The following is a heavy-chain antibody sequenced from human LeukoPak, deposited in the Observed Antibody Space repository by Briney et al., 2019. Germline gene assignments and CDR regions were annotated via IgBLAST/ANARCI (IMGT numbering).Heavy chain of an antibody. D-gene: IGHD6-13*01. CDR3: AKDSLYSSTWYSGDY. CDR1: GFTFSYYA. CDR2: ISGSGAST. J-gene: IGHJ4*02. V-gene: IGHV3-23*01. Sequence: PGGSLRLSCAASGFTFSYYAMTWVRQAPGKGLEWVSGISGSGASTYYADSVKGRFTISRDNSKNTLYLQMNSLRAEDTAVYYCAKDSLYSSTWYSGDYWGQGTLVTVSS.